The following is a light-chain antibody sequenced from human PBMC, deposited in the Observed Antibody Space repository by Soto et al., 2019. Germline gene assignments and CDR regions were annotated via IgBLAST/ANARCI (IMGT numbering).Light chain of an antibody. CDR3: QSYDTSLSGVI. CDR1: SSNIGAGYD. J-gene: IGLJ2*01. V-gene: IGLV1-40*01. Sequence: QSVLTQTPSVSGALGQKITMSCTGSSSNIGAGYDVHWYQQFPGAAPRLLIYADNNRPSGVPDRFSASKSGTSASLAITGLQGEDEANYYCQSYDTSLSGVIFGAGTKLT. CDR2: ADN.